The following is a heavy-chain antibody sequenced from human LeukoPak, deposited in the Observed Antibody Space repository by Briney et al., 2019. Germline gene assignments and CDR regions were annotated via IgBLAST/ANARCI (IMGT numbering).Heavy chain of an antibody. D-gene: IGHD6-19*01. V-gene: IGHV7-4-1*02. J-gene: IGHJ4*02. CDR3: ARGSGSDY. Sequence: ASVKVPCKASGYTFTNSGISWVRQAPGQGLEWMGWINTNTGIPTYAQGFTGRFVFSLDTSVSTAYLQISSLKDEDTAVYYCARGSGSDYWGQGTLVTVSS. CDR1: GYTFTNSG. CDR2: INTNTGIP.